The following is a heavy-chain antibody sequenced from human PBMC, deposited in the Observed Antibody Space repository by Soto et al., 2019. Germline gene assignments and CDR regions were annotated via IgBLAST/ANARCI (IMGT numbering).Heavy chain of an antibody. CDR3: VRAAKRYFDS. V-gene: IGHV1-69*06. Sequence: QVQLVQSGAEVKKPGSSVNVSCKASGGTFNTFAISWVRQAPGQGLEYLGGIVPILGPAFYAQRFQGRVTIAADKSTNTAYLELTSLSSEDTAVYYCVRAAKRYFDSWGQGTQGTVSS. CDR2: IVPILGPA. CDR1: GGTFNTFA. J-gene: IGHJ4*02.